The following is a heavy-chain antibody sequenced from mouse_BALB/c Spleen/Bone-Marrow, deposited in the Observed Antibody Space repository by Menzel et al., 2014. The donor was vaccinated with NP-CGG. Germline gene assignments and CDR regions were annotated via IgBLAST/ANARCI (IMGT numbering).Heavy chain of an antibody. D-gene: IGHD4-1*01. CDR2: IGPANGNT. CDR3: ARWEYYAMDY. J-gene: IGHJ4*01. Sequence: EVKLMESGAELVKPGASVKLSCTASGFNIKDTYMHWVKQRPEQGLEWIGRIGPANGNTKYDPKFQGKATITADTSSNTAYLQLSSLTSEDTAVYYCARWEYYAMDYWGQGTSVTVSS. V-gene: IGHV14-3*02. CDR1: GFNIKDTY.